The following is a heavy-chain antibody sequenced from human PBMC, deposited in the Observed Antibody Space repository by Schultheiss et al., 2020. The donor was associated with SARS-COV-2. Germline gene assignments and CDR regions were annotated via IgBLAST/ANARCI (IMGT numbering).Heavy chain of an antibody. CDR1: GFTFSSYA. Sequence: GGSLRLSCAASGFTFSSYAMNWVRQAPGKGLEWVSSISSSSSYTNYADSVKGRFTISRDNAKNTLYLQMNSLRAEDTAVYYCARSGYSYGPDTQDYYYYYMDVWGKGTTVTVSS. CDR3: ARSGYSYGPDTQDYYYYYMDV. CDR2: ISSSSSYT. J-gene: IGHJ6*03. D-gene: IGHD5-18*01. V-gene: IGHV3-21*04.